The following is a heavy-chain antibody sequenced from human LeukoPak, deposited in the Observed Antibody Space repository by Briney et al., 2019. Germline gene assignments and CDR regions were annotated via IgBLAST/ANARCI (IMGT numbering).Heavy chain of an antibody. CDR2: IRYDGSNK. CDR3: AKSRNDLAVAAAPPTGY. J-gene: IGHJ4*02. CDR1: GFTFSSYG. D-gene: IGHD2-2*01. V-gene: IGHV3-30*02. Sequence: GGSLRLSCAASGFTFSSYGMHWVRQAPGKGLEWVAFIRYDGSNKYYADSVKGRFTISRDNSKNTLYLQMNRLRAEDTAVYYCAKSRNDLAVAAAPPTGYWGQGTLVTVSS.